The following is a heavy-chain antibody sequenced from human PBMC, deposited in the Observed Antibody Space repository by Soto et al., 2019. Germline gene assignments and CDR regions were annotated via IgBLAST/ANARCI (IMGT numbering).Heavy chain of an antibody. CDR3: ARGAYYYGSGSPGVFDY. Sequence: ASVKVSCKASGGTFSSYTISWVRQAPGQGIERMGRIIPILGIANYAQKFQGRVTITADKSTSTAYMELSSLSSEDTAVYYCARGAYYYGSGSPGVFDYWGQGTLVTVSS. D-gene: IGHD3-10*01. CDR2: IIPILGIA. V-gene: IGHV1-69*02. J-gene: IGHJ4*02. CDR1: GGTFSSYT.